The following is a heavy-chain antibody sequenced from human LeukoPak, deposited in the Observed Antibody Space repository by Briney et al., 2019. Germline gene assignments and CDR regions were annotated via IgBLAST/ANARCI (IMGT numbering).Heavy chain of an antibody. V-gene: IGHV4-30-4*07. Sequence: SETLSLTCAVSGGSISSGGYSWSWIRQPPGKGQEWIGYIYYSGSTYYNPSLKSRVTISVDTSKNQFSLKLSSVTAADTAVYYCARTTIFGVEFDYWGQGTLVTVSS. CDR3: ARTTIFGVEFDY. D-gene: IGHD3-3*01. CDR1: GGSISSGGYS. J-gene: IGHJ4*02. CDR2: IYYSGST.